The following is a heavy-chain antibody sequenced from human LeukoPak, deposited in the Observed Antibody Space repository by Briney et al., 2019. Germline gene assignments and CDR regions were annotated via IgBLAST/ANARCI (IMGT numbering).Heavy chain of an antibody. V-gene: IGHV3-21*01. J-gene: IGHJ4*02. CDR2: ISTSSSFI. D-gene: IGHD1-20*01. CDR3: ARDDNWNDKPFDH. Sequence: PGGSLRLSCAAFGFTFSHYTMNWVRQAPGKGLEWVSAISTSSSFIHYADSVKGRFTISRDNANNSLYLQMSSLRAEDTALYYCARDDNWNDKPFDHSGQGALVTVSS. CDR1: GFTFSHYT.